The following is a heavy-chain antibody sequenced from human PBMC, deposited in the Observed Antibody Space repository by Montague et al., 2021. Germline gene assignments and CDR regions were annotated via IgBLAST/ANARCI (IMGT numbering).Heavy chain of an antibody. J-gene: IGHJ4*02. CDR3: ARNPAYGALDY. CDR2: VNPDGSQV. V-gene: IGHV3-7*03. D-gene: IGHD4/OR15-4a*01. Sequence: SLRLSCAASGLIFNHSWMAWVRLPPGKGLEWVAGVNPDGSQVGYVESVKGRFTISKDNAKNSLFLQMNSLRGDDAALYYCARNPAYGALDYWGQGTRVTVSS. CDR1: GLIFNHSW.